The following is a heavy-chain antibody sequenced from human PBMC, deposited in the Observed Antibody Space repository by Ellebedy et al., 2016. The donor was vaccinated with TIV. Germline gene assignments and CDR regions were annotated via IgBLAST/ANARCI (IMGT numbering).Heavy chain of an antibody. CDR2: ITGSGDKT. Sequence: GESLKISCAASGFGFAGHAMSWVRQAQGKGLELVSSITGSGDKTYYRNSVRGLFSISRDNSRDTLYLDRNILRGEDTALVSCARSAGDSSGWFVSWGKGTMVIVSS. CDR1: GFGFAGHA. V-gene: IGHV3-23*01. J-gene: IGHJ5*01. D-gene: IGHD3-22*01. CDR3: ARSAGDSSGWFVS.